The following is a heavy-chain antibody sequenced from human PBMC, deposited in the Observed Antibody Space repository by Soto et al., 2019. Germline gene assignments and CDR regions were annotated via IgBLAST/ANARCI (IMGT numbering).Heavy chain of an antibody. CDR2: IGGGGTDT. Sequence: DVQLLESGGGLVQPGGSLTLSCTASRFTFSDYAMSWVRQAPGKGLEWVSAIGGGGTDTYYADSVKGRFTISRDNSKNTLYLQMNSLRDEDTAVYYCAKGAVPYNGKWDWFDSWGQGALVTVSS. V-gene: IGHV3-23*01. J-gene: IGHJ5*01. CDR1: RFTFSDYA. CDR3: AKGAVPYNGKWDWFDS. D-gene: IGHD1-26*01.